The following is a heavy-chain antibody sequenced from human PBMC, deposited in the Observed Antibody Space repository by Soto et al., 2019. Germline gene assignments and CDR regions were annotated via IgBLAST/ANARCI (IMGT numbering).Heavy chain of an antibody. CDR3: ARDPTSRTYGMDV. CDR1: GYTFTRYY. CDR2: INPSGGST. V-gene: IGHV1-46*01. Sequence: ASVKVSCKASGYTFTRYYMQWVRQAPGQGLEWMGIINPSGGSTSYAQKFQGRVTMTRDKSTSTAYMELSSLRSEDTAVYYCARDPTSRTYGMDVWGQGTTVTVSS. J-gene: IGHJ6*02.